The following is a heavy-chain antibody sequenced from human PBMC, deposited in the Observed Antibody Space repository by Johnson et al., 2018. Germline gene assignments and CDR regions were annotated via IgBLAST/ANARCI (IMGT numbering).Heavy chain of an antibody. J-gene: IGHJ6*02. Sequence: QVQLVQSGGGVVQPGRSLRLSCAASGFTFSSYGMHWVRQAPGKGLEWVAVISYDGSNKYYADSVKGRFTISRDNSKNTLYLQMNSLRAEDTAVYYCAKAPRVEGYGMDGWGQGTTVTVSS. D-gene: IGHD1-1*01. CDR1: GFTFSSYG. V-gene: IGHV3-30*18. CDR3: AKAPRVEGYGMDG. CDR2: ISYDGSNK.